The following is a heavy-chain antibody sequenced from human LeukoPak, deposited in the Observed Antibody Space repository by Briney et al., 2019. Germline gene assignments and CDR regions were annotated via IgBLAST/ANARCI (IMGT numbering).Heavy chain of an antibody. CDR3: ARDLGYSSGWSGGDWFDP. CDR2: IYYSGST. D-gene: IGHD6-19*01. V-gene: IGHV4-59*01. J-gene: IGHJ5*02. Sequence: SETLSLTXTVSGGSISSYYWSWIRQPPGKGLEWIGYIYYSGSTNYNPSLKSRVTISVDTSKNQFSLKLSSVTAADTAVYYCARDLGYSSGWSGGDWFDPWGQGTLVTVSS. CDR1: GGSISSYY.